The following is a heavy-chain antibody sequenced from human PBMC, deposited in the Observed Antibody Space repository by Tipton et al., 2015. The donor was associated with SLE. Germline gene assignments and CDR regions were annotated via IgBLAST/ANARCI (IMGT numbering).Heavy chain of an antibody. CDR3: ARRSDDYSNWFDP. CDR1: GASISSRSYY. J-gene: IGHJ5*02. Sequence: LRLSCTVSGASISSRSYYWGCIRQPPGKGLEWIGSIYDSGITYYSPSLKSRVTISVDTSNNQFSLKLNSVTAADTAVYYCARRSDDYSNWFDPWGQGTQVTVSS. D-gene: IGHD2-15*01. CDR2: IYDSGIT. V-gene: IGHV4-39*07.